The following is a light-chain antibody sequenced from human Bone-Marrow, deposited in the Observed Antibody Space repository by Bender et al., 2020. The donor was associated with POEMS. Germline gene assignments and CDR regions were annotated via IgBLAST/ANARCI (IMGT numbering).Light chain of an antibody. Sequence: QSALTQPASVSGSPGQSITISCTGASSDVGTYNLVSWYQHRPGKAPKLMIFELSKRPSGISHRFSGSKSGNTASLTISGLQTEDEADYYCCSYAGSSTFIFGGGTKLTVL. V-gene: IGLV2-23*02. CDR2: ELS. J-gene: IGLJ2*01. CDR1: SSDVGTYNL. CDR3: CSYAGSSTFI.